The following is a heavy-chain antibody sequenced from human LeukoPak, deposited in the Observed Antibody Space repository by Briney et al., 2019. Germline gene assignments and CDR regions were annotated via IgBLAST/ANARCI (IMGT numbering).Heavy chain of an antibody. CDR3: AKFLRPYDILTGDDY. CDR2: ISYDGSNK. CDR1: GFTFSSYA. V-gene: IGHV3-30-3*02. J-gene: IGHJ4*02. D-gene: IGHD3-9*01. Sequence: GGSLRLSCAASGFTFSSYAMHWVRQAPGKGLEWVAVISYDGSNKYYADSVKGRFTISRDNSKNTLYLQMNSLRAEDTAVYYCAKFLRPYDILTGDDYWGQGTLVTVSS.